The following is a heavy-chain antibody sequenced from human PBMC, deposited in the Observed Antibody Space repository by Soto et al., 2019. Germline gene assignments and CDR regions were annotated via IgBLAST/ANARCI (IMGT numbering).Heavy chain of an antibody. V-gene: IGHV1-18*04. D-gene: IGHD2-15*01. Sequence: ASVQDSCKASGYTFTRYGIRWVRPAPRQGAEGMGWISAYDGNTHYAQKLQGRLNMTTDTSTSTAYMELRSLRSDDTAVYYCARGKGYCSGGSCYVGALFDYWGQGTLVTVSS. J-gene: IGHJ4*02. CDR3: ARGKGYCSGGSCYVGALFDY. CDR2: ISAYDGNT. CDR1: GYTFTRYG.